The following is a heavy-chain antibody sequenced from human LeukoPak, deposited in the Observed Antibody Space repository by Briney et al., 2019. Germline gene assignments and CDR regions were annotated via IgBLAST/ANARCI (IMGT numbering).Heavy chain of an antibody. CDR3: AGDLYGDYVDY. Sequence: SETLSLTGSVSGGSIRRYYWSWIRQPPGKGLEWIGFIYYSGSTNYHPSLKSRVTISVDTSKNHLSLHLSSVTASDSAVYDFAGDLYGDYVDYWGQGTLVTVSS. V-gene: IGHV4-59*01. CDR2: IYYSGST. D-gene: IGHD4-17*01. J-gene: IGHJ4*02. CDR1: GGSIRRYY.